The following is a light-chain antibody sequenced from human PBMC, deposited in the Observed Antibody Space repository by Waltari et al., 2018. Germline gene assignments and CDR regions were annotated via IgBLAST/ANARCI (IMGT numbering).Light chain of an antibody. CDR3: QKYERLPAT. CDR1: QSVSKY. V-gene: IGKV3-20*01. Sequence: EIVLTQSPGTLSLSPGERATLSCRASQSVSKYLAWYQQKPGQAPSPLIYEASIRDSGIPDRFGGSGFGTDVSLTINRLEPEDFAVYYCQKYERLPATFGQGTKVEIK. CDR2: EAS. J-gene: IGKJ1*01.